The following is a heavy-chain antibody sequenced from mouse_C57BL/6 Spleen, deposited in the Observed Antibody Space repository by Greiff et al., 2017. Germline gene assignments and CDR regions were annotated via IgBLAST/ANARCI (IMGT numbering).Heavy chain of an antibody. CDR2: IYPGDGDT. Sequence: VQLQQSGPELVKPGASVKISCKASGYAFSSSWMNWVKQRPGKGLEWIGRIYPGDGDTNYNGKFKGKATLTADKSSSTAYMQLSSLTSEDSAVYFCARESNYYGSSFFDYWGQGTTLTVSS. CDR3: ARESNYYGSSFFDY. CDR1: GYAFSSSW. D-gene: IGHD1-1*01. J-gene: IGHJ2*01. V-gene: IGHV1-82*01.